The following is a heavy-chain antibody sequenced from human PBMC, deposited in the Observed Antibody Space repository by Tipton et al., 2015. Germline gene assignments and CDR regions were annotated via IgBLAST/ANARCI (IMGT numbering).Heavy chain of an antibody. V-gene: IGHV4-38-2*01. CDR2: VYPGGGT. CDR1: GYSISSGYY. J-gene: IGHJ5*02. Sequence: TLSLTCDVSGYSISSGYYWGWIRQAPGKGLEWIGFVYPGGGTYYNPSLKSRVTILVDTTQNQVSLRLTSVTAADTAVYYCASGCINFSCYYWFDPRGPGTLVTVSS. CDR3: ASGCINFSCYYWFDP. D-gene: IGHD2-21*01.